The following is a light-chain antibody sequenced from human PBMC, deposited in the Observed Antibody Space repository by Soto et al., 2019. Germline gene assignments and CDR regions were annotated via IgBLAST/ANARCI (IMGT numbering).Light chain of an antibody. Sequence: EIVLTQSPCTLSLSPGERATLSFTASQSVSSSYLAWYQQKPGRAPRLLIYGASSRATGIPDRFSGSGSGTDFTLTISRLEPEDFAVYYCHQYGSSPRNFGQGTRLEIK. J-gene: IGKJ5*01. CDR2: GAS. CDR1: QSVSSSY. CDR3: HQYGSSPRN. V-gene: IGKV3-20*01.